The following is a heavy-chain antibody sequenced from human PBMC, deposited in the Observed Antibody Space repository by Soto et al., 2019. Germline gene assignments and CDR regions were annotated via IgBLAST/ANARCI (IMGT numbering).Heavy chain of an antibody. CDR3: ARDQGVGMDAFDI. V-gene: IGHV3-33*01. Sequence: GGSLRLSCAASGFTFSSYVMHWVRQAPGKGLEWVAVIWYDGSNKYYADSVKGRFTISRDNSKNTLYLQMNSLRAEDTAVYYCARDQGVGMDAFDIWGQGTMVTVSS. D-gene: IGHD7-27*01. CDR1: GFTFSSYV. J-gene: IGHJ3*02. CDR2: IWYDGSNK.